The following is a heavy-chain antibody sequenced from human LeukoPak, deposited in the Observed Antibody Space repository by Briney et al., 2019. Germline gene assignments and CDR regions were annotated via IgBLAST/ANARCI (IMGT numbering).Heavy chain of an antibody. CDR2: TRNKANSYTT. J-gene: IGHJ3*02. D-gene: IGHD2-15*01. Sequence: PGGSLRLSCAASGFTFSDHYMDWVRQAPGKGLEWVGRTRNKANSYTTEYAASVKGRFTISRDDSKNSLYLQMNSLKTEDTAVYYCARDLVEHDAFDIWGQGTMVTVSS. V-gene: IGHV3-72*01. CDR1: GFTFSDHY. CDR3: ARDLVEHDAFDI.